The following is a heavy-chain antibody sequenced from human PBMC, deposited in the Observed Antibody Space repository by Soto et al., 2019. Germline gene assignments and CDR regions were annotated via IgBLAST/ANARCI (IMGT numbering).Heavy chain of an antibody. V-gene: IGHV1-69*01. Sequence: QVQLVQSGAEVKKPGSSVKVSCKASGGTFSSYSINWVRQAPGQGLEWMGGIIPIFGTANYAQKFQGRVTHTADESTSTAHMELSSLRNEDTTVYYCARPFQSWPGGWYFDLWGRGTLVNVSS. CDR2: IIPIFGTA. D-gene: IGHD3-16*01. CDR3: ARPFQSWPGGWYFDL. J-gene: IGHJ2*01. CDR1: GGTFSSYS.